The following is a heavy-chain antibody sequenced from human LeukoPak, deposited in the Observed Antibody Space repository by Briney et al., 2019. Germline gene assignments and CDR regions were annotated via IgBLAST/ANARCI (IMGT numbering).Heavy chain of an antibody. Sequence: SETLSLTCTVSGGSISNYYWSWIRQPAGKGLEWIGRFHTSGSTNYNPSLKSRLTMSVDTSKNQFSLKLTSVTAADTAVYYCARDGRRYGDYGSDYWGQGTLVTVSS. CDR2: FHTSGST. J-gene: IGHJ4*02. D-gene: IGHD4-17*01. CDR1: GGSISNYY. CDR3: ARDGRRYGDYGSDY. V-gene: IGHV4-4*07.